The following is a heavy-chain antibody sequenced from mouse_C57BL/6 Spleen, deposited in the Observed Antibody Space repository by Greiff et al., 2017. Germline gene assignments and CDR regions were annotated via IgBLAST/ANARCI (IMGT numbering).Heavy chain of an antibody. CDR1: GYTFTSSW. CDR2: IDPSDSYT. D-gene: IGHD4-1*01. Sequence: QVQLQQPGAELVMPGASVKLSCKASGYTFTSSWMHWVKQRPGQGLEWIGEIDPSDSYTNYNQKFKGKSTLTVDKSSSTAYMQLSSLTSEDSAVYYCARGGELAAWFAYWGQGTLVTVSA. V-gene: IGHV1-69*01. CDR3: ARGGELAAWFAY. J-gene: IGHJ3*01.